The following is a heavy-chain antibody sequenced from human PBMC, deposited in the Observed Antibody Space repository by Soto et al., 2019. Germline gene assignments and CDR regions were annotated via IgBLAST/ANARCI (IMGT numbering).Heavy chain of an antibody. CDR1: GYTFISQA. CDR2: ISTYSGNT. J-gene: IGHJ4*02. CDR3: ATICGVVNDY. Sequence: QVQLVQSGTEVKKPGASVKVSCKASGYTFISQAISWVRQAPGQGLEWMGWISTYSGNTNYAQKFQGRVTMTADTSTSTAYMELSSLRSDDTAVYYCATICGVVNDYWGQGTLVIVSS. D-gene: IGHD3-3*01. V-gene: IGHV1-18*01.